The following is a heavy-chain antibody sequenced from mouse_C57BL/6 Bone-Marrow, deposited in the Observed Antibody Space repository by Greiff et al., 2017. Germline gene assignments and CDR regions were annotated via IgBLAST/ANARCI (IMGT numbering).Heavy chain of an antibody. J-gene: IGHJ3*01. CDR1: GYTFTSYW. V-gene: IGHV1-50*01. D-gene: IGHD3-1*01. CDR2: IDPSASYT. Sequence: QVQLQQPGAELVKPGASVKLSCKASGYTFTSYWMQWVKQRPGQGLEWIGEIDPSASYTNSNQKFKGKATLTVDTSSSTAYMQLSRLTSEDAAVYCGAREGLGPWLAYWGQGTLVTVSA. CDR3: AREGLGPWLAY.